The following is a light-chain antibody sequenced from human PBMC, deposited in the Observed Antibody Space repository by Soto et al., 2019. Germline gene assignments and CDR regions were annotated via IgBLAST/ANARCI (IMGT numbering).Light chain of an antibody. CDR1: QRISSN. Sequence: EVVMTQSPATLSVSPGERATLSCRASQRISSNLAWYQQRRGQAPRLLIYGASTRAPGIPARFSDSGSETEFTLTISSLQSEDFAVYYCQHYNNWPPWTFGQGTKVEIK. CDR3: QHYNNWPPWT. V-gene: IGKV3-15*01. CDR2: GAS. J-gene: IGKJ1*01.